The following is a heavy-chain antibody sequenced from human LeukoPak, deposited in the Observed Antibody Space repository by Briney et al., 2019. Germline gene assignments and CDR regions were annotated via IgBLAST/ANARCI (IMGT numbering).Heavy chain of an antibody. J-gene: IGHJ4*02. CDR3: ARADYNSPFDY. V-gene: IGHV4-39*07. CDR1: GGSISSSSYY. Sequence: PSETLSLTCTVSGGSISSSSYYWGWIRQPPGKGLEWIGSIYYSGSTYYNPSLKSRVTISVDTSKNQFSLKLSSVTAADTAVYYCARADYNSPFDYWGQGTLVTVSS. D-gene: IGHD4-11*01. CDR2: IYYSGST.